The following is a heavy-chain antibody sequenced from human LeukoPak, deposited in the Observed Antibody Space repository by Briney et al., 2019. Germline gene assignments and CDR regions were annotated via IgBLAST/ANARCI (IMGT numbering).Heavy chain of an antibody. V-gene: IGHV3-66*01. CDR2: YSGGST. CDR1: GFIVSSNY. CDR3: APIAIRSGY. Sequence: GGSLRLSCAASGFIVSSNYMSWVRQAPGKGLEWVSVYSGGSTYYADSVKGRFTISRDNSKNTPYLQMNSLRAEDTAVYYCAPIAIRSGYWGQGTLVTVSS. D-gene: IGHD3-9*01. J-gene: IGHJ4*02.